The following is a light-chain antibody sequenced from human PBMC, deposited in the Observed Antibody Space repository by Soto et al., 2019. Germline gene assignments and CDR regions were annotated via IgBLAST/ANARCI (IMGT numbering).Light chain of an antibody. J-gene: IGKJ1*01. V-gene: IGKV3-20*01. Sequence: EIVLTQSPCTLSLSPGERATLSCRASQSVSSSYLAWYQQKPGQAPRLLIYGASSRATGIPDRFSGSGSGTDFTLTISRLEPEDFAVYYCQRYGSSPQAFGQGTKVDIK. CDR2: GAS. CDR1: QSVSSSY. CDR3: QRYGSSPQA.